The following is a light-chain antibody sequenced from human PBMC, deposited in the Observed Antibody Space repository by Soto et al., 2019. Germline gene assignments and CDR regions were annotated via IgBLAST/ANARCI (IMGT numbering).Light chain of an antibody. V-gene: IGLV2-14*01. J-gene: IGLJ1*01. CDR2: EVS. CDR3: SSYTSSSTL. CDR1: SSDVGGYNH. Sequence: QSALTQPASVAGSPGQSFTISCTGTSSDVGGYNHVSWYQQHPGKAPKLMIYEVSNRPSGVSTRFSGSKSGNTASLTISGLQAEDEAEYYCSSYTSSSTLFGTGTKVTVL.